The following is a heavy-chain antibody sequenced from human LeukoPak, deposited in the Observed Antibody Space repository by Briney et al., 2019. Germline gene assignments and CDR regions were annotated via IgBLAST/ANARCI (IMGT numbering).Heavy chain of an antibody. V-gene: IGHV4-34*01. Sequence: SETLSLTCAVYGGSFSGYYWSWIRQPPGKGLEWIGEINHSGSTNYNPSLKSRVTISVDTSKNQFSLKLSSVTAADMAVYYCARDSWLRGGFDYWGQGTLVTVSS. CDR1: GGSFSGYY. D-gene: IGHD5-12*01. CDR3: ARDSWLRGGFDY. CDR2: INHSGST. J-gene: IGHJ4*02.